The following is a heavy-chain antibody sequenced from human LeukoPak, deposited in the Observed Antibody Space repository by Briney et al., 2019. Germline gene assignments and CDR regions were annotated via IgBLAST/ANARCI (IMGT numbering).Heavy chain of an antibody. CDR2: INPNSGGT. CDR3: ARAPAYCGGDCYAGPFDH. CDR1: GYIFPGYY. J-gene: IGHJ4*02. V-gene: IGHV1-2*02. D-gene: IGHD2-21*02. Sequence: ASVTVSCKASGYIFPGYYIHWLRQAPGQGLECMGWINPNSGGTDSAQKFQGRVTMTRDTAISTAYMELNNLSSDDTAVYYCARAPAYCGGDCYAGPFDHWGQGTLVTVSS.